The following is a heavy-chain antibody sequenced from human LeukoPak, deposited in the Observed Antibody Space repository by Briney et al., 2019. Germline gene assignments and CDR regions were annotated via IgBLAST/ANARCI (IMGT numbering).Heavy chain of an antibody. Sequence: GASVKVSCKASGYTFTSYYMHWVRQAPGQGLEWMGIINPSGGGTSYAQKFQGRVTMTRDTSTSTVYMELSSLRSEDTAVYYCAGATIGYCSTTSCSLAYWGQGTLVTVSS. CDR3: AGATIGYCSTTSCSLAY. D-gene: IGHD2-2*01. CDR1: GYTFTSYY. CDR2: INPSGGGT. J-gene: IGHJ4*02. V-gene: IGHV1-46*01.